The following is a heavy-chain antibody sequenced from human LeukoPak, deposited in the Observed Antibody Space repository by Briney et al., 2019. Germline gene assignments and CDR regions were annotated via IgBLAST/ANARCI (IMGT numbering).Heavy chain of an antibody. CDR3: ARDTYYDFWSGYYTSGEDKTFDY. CDR1: GYTFTSYG. D-gene: IGHD3-3*01. J-gene: IGHJ4*02. V-gene: IGHV1-18*01. CDR2: ISAYNGNT. Sequence: GASVKVSCKASGYTFTSYGISWVRQAPGQGLEWMGWISAYNGNTNYAQKLQGRVTMTTDTSTSTAYMELRSLRSDDTAVYYCARDTYYDFWSGYYTSGEDKTFDYWGQGTLVTVSS.